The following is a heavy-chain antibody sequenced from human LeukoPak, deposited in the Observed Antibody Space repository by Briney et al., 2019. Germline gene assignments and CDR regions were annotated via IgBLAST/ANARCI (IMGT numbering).Heavy chain of an antibody. CDR2: FSASGNG. CDR1: GDSISTDDYY. V-gene: IGHV4-61*02. D-gene: IGHD3-22*01. J-gene: IGHJ4*02. CDR3: ARGTITMIVVVDY. Sequence: SETLSLTCTVSGDSISTDDYYWSWIRQPAGKGLGWIGRFSASGNGNYNPSLKSRLTMSVDTSKNQFSLKLNSVTAADTAVYYCARGTITMIVVVDYWGQGTLVTVSS.